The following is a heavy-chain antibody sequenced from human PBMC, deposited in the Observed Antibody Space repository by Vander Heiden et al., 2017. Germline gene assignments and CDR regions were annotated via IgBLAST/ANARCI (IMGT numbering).Heavy chain of an antibody. V-gene: IGHV3-30*18. Sequence: QVQLVEAGGRVVRTGRPLRLACSAPVLTFTGDGKHWVCQEPGKGMEWVAVISYDRSNKYYADSVKGRFTTSRDNSKNTLYLQMNILIAEDTAVYYCAKGGDGDGYNLGLDYWGQGTRVTVSS. D-gene: IGHD5-12*01. J-gene: IGHJ4*02. CDR2: ISYDRSNK. CDR3: AKGGDGDGYNLGLDY. CDR1: VLTFTGDG.